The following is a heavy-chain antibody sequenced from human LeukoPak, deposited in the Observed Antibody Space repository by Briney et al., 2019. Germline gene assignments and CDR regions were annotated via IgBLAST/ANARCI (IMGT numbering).Heavy chain of an antibody. V-gene: IGHV3-30-3*01. CDR2: ISYDGSNK. J-gene: IGHJ4*02. CDR1: GFTFSSYA. D-gene: IGHD1-26*01. CDR3: AKGGRVVGATYFDY. Sequence: GGSLRLSCAASGFTFSSYAMHWVRQAPGKGLEWVAVISYDGSNKYYADSVKGRFTISRDNSKNTLYLQMNSLRAEDTAVYYCAKGGRVVGATYFDYWGQGTLVTVSS.